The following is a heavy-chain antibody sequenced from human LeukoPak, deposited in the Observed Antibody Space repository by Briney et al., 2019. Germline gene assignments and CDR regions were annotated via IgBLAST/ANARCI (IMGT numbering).Heavy chain of an antibody. D-gene: IGHD6-19*01. CDR3: AREAVAGRFDY. CDR2: IYYSGST. V-gene: IGHV4-59*12. CDR1: GGSISSYY. Sequence: PSETLSLTCTVSGGSISSYYWSWIRQPPGKGLEWIGYIYYSGSTNYNPSLKSRVTISVDTSKNQFSLKLSSVTAADTAVYYCAREAVAGRFDYWGQGTLVTVSS. J-gene: IGHJ4*02.